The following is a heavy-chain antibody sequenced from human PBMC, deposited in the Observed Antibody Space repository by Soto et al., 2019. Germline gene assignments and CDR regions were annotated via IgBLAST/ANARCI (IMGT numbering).Heavy chain of an antibody. CDR1: GFTFSSYA. D-gene: IGHD3-22*01. CDR2: ISYDGSNK. CDR3: ARDWSITMIVVAMMGGFDY. V-gene: IGHV3-30-3*01. Sequence: QVQLVESGGGVVQPGRSLRLSCAASGFTFSSYAMHWVRQAPGKGLEWVAVISYDGSNKYYADSVKGRFTISRDNSKNTPYLQMNSLRAEDTAVYYCARDWSITMIVVAMMGGFDYWGQGTLVTVSS. J-gene: IGHJ4*02.